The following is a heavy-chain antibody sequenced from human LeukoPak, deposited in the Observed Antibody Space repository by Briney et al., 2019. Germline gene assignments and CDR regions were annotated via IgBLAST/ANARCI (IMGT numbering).Heavy chain of an antibody. Sequence: GGSLRLSCAASGFTFSAYEMNWVRQAPGKGLGWVSYISSSGRTIYYADSVKGRFTISRDNAKNSLFLQMNSLRAEDTAVYYCARDRGCSSTSCFQNYFDYWGQGTLVTVSS. CDR3: ARDRGCSSTSCFQNYFDY. CDR2: ISSSGRTI. V-gene: IGHV3-48*03. CDR1: GFTFSAYE. D-gene: IGHD2-2*01. J-gene: IGHJ4*02.